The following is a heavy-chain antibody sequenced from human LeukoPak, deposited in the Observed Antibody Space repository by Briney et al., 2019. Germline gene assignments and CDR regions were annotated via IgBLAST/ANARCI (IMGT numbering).Heavy chain of an antibody. V-gene: IGHV5-51*01. CDR3: ARLAARRNWFDT. J-gene: IGHJ5*02. CDR1: GYSFTSYW. D-gene: IGHD6-6*01. Sequence: GESLKISCKGSGYSFTSYWIGWGRQMPGKGLNWRGIIYPGYSDTRYNPSFQVQVTIPADKYISPAYLQWSSLNASDTAMYYCARLAARRNWFDTWGQGTLVTVSS. CDR2: IYPGYSDT.